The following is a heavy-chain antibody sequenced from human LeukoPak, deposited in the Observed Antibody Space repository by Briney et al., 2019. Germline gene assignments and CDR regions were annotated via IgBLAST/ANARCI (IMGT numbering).Heavy chain of an antibody. V-gene: IGHV4-34*01. J-gene: IGHJ3*02. CDR1: GGSFSGYY. CDR2: INHSGST. D-gene: IGHD6-13*01. CDR3: ARGPFQQLVYAFDI. Sequence: PSETLSLTCALYGGSFSGYYWSCIRHHPGKGQQWIGEINHSGSTNYNPSLKSRVTISVDTSKNQFSLKLSSVTAADTTVYYCARGPFQQLVYAFDIWGQGTMVTVSS.